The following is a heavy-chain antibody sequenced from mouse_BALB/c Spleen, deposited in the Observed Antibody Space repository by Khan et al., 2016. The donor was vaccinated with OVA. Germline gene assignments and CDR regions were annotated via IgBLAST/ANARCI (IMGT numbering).Heavy chain of an antibody. D-gene: IGHD2-14*01. J-gene: IGHJ2*01. CDR2: ISGVGST. CDR3: AREAYRYDEYYFDY. V-gene: IGHV5-6-5*01. Sequence: EVELVESGGSSVKPGGSLNLSCAVSGFTFSSYVMSWVRQTPEKRLDWVASISGVGSTYYPDSVKGRFTISRDNARNIVNLQMSSLRSEDMAIYYCAREAYRYDEYYFDYWGQGTTLTVSS. CDR1: GFTFSSYV.